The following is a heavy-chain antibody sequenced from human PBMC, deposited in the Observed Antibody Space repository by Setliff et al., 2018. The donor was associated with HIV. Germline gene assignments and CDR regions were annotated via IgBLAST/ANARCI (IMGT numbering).Heavy chain of an antibody. CDR3: ASRVYYYDSSGYLREEGFDP. J-gene: IGHJ5*02. V-gene: IGHV4-39*01. Sequence: ETLSLTCVVSGDSISRSRYYWGWIRQPPGKGLEWIGSIYYSGSTYYNPSLKSRVTISVDTSKNQFSLKLSSVTAADAAVYYCASRVYYYDSSGYLREEGFDPWGQGTLVTVSS. D-gene: IGHD3-22*01. CDR2: IYYSGST. CDR1: GDSISRSRYY.